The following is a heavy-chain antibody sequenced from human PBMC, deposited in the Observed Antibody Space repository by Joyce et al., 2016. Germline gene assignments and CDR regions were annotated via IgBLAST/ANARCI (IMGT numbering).Heavy chain of an antibody. Sequence: EVQLVESGGGLVQPGGSLRLCCAASGFTFSSYSMNGVRQTPGKGLEWVSYISSRGSTIYYADSVKGRFTISRDNAKNSLYLQMNSLRAEDTAVYYCARGAGYYDSSGYPDAFDIWGQGTMVTVSS. D-gene: IGHD3-22*01. CDR3: ARGAGYYDSSGYPDAFDI. V-gene: IGHV3-48*04. CDR2: ISSRGSTI. CDR1: GFTFSSYS. J-gene: IGHJ3*02.